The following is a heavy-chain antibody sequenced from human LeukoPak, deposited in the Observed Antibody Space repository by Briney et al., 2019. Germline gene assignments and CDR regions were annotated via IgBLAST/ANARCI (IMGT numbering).Heavy chain of an antibody. V-gene: IGHV3-23*01. Sequence: GGSLRLSCAASGFTFSSYAMSWVRQAPGKGLEWVSAISGSGGSTYYADSVKGRFTISRDNSKNTLYLQMNSLRAEDTAVYYCARRGYYDVLTGSAYFFDYWGQGTLVTVSS. J-gene: IGHJ4*02. CDR3: ARRGYYDVLTGSAYFFDY. D-gene: IGHD3-9*01. CDR1: GFTFSSYA. CDR2: ISGSGGST.